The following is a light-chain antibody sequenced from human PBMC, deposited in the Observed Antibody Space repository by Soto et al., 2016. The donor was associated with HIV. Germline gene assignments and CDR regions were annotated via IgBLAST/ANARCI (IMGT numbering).Light chain of an antibody. CDR3: QVWDSASDHVV. J-gene: IGLJ3*02. V-gene: IGLV3-21*03. CDR2: DDS. CDR1: NIGSKS. Sequence: SYVVTQPPSVSVAPGKTAAITCGGNNIGSKSVHWYRQRPGQAPVLVVFDDSDRPSGIPERFSGSNSGNMATLSISRVEAGDEADYYCQVWDSASDHVVFGRGTKLTVL.